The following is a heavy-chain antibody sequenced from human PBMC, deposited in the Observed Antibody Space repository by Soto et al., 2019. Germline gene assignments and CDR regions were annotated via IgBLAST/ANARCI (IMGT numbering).Heavy chain of an antibody. Sequence: GGSLRLSCAASGFTFSSYWMHWVRQAPGKGLEWVSRINSDGSSTSYADSVKGRFTISRDNAKNTLYLQMNSLRAEDTAVYYCAKGGSRPLDYWGQGTLVTVSS. J-gene: IGHJ4*02. CDR2: INSDGSST. V-gene: IGHV3-74*01. CDR3: AKGGSRPLDY. D-gene: IGHD3-16*01. CDR1: GFTFSSYW.